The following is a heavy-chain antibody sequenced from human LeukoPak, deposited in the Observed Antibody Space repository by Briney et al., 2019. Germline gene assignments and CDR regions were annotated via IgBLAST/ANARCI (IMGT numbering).Heavy chain of an antibody. CDR3: ARDASDYYDSSGYSHFDY. J-gene: IGHJ4*02. CDR2: MYTSGST. CDR1: GGSISSGSYY. V-gene: IGHV4-61*02. D-gene: IGHD3-22*01. Sequence: SETLSLTCTVSGGSISSGSYYWSWIRQPAGKGLEWIGRMYTSGSTNYNPSLKSRVTISVDTSKNQFSLKLSSVTAADTAVYYCARDASDYYDSSGYSHFDYWGQGTLVTVSS.